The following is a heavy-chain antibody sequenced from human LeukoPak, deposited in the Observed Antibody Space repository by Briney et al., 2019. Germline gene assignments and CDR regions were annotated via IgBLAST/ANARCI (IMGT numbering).Heavy chain of an antibody. D-gene: IGHD6-13*01. CDR2: INHSGST. CDR3: ARQKDHNTYSSSWYFDY. Sequence: PSETLSLTCAVYGGSFSGYYWSWIRQPPGKGLEWIGEINHSGSTNYNPSLKSRVTISVDTSKNQFSLKLSSVTAADTAVYYCARQKDHNTYSSSWYFDYWGQGTLVTVSS. CDR1: GGSFSGYY. J-gene: IGHJ4*02. V-gene: IGHV4-34*01.